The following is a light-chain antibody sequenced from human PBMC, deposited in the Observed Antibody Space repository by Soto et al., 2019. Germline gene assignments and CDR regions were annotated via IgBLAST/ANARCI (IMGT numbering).Light chain of an antibody. CDR2: DAS. J-gene: IGKJ1*01. CDR3: QQFNTYPRT. Sequence: DIQMTQSPSTLSASVGDRVTVTCRASQSISGWLAWYQQKPGKAPNLLIYDASTLKSGVPSRFSGSGSGTEFTLTISSLQPDDFATYYCQQFNTYPRTFGQGTKVEIK. CDR1: QSISGW. V-gene: IGKV1-5*01.